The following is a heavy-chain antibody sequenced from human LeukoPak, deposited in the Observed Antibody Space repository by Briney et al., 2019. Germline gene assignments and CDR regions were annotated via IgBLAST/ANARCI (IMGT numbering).Heavy chain of an antibody. J-gene: IGHJ4*02. V-gene: IGHV4-59*01. CDR2: IYYSGST. D-gene: IGHD3-3*01. CDR1: GGSISSYY. CDR3: ARGDTIFGVVTPTGLDS. Sequence: PSETLSLTCTVSGGSISSYYWSWIRQPPGKGLEWIGYIYYSGSTKYNPSLKSRVTISVDTSKNQFSLKLNSVTAADTAVYYCARGDTIFGVVTPTGLDSWGQGILVTVSS.